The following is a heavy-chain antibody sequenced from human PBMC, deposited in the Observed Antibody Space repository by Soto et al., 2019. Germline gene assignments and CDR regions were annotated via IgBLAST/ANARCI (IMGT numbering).Heavy chain of an antibody. CDR3: DREVFGSGTGRFDP. D-gene: IGHD3-10*01. Sequence: SETLSLTCSVSGASINSGGYYWSWIRQRPGEGLEYIGYIYYRGSTFYNPSLQSRITTSMDTSKNHFSLRLTSLTAADTAIYYCDREVFGSGTGRFDPWGQGILVTVSS. CDR1: GASINSGGYY. V-gene: IGHV4-31*03. CDR2: IYYRGST. J-gene: IGHJ5*02.